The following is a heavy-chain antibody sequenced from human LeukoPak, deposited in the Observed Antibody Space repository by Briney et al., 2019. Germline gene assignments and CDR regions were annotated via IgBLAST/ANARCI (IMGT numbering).Heavy chain of an antibody. Sequence: GRSLRLSCAASGFTFDDYAMHWVRQAPGKGLEWVSGISWNSGSIGYADSVKGRFTISRDNAKNSLYLQMNSLRAEDTAFYYCTKSPEMKGAADHWGQGTLVTVSS. CDR2: ISWNSGSI. J-gene: IGHJ4*02. V-gene: IGHV3-9*01. CDR3: TKSPEMKGAADH. CDR1: GFTFDDYA. D-gene: IGHD2-15*01.